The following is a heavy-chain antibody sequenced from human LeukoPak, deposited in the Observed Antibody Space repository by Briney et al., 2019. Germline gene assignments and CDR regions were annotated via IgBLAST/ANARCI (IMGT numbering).Heavy chain of an antibody. CDR1: GGSISSYY. CDR3: AGMVRGTYYFDY. J-gene: IGHJ4*02. CDR2: IYYSGST. Sequence: SETLSLTCTASGGSISSYYWSWIRQPPGKGLEWIGYIYYSGSTNYNPSLKSRVTISVDTSKNQFSLKLSSVTAADTAVYYCAGMVRGTYYFDYWGQGTLVTVSS. V-gene: IGHV4-59*01. D-gene: IGHD3-10*01.